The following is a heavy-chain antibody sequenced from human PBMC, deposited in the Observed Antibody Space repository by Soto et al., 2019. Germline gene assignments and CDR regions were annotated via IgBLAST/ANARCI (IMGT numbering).Heavy chain of an antibody. Sequence: SETLSLTCAVYGGSFSGYYWSWIRQPPGKGLEWIGEINHSGSTNYNPSLKSRVTISVDTSKNQFSLKLSSVTAADTAVYYCARKVRRLDYGSGKLGTLEVYYYYYMDVWGKGTTVTVSS. CDR1: GGSFSGYY. CDR3: ARKVRRLDYGSGKLGTLEVYYYYYMDV. J-gene: IGHJ6*03. CDR2: INHSGST. V-gene: IGHV4-34*01. D-gene: IGHD3-10*01.